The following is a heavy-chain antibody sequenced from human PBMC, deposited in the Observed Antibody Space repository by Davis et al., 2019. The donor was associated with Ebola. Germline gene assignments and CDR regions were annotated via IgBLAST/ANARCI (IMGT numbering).Heavy chain of an antibody. CDR2: INGDGSST. Sequence: PGGSLRLSYEGSGFTFINYWMHWVRQAPGKGPVWVSRINGDGSSTDYADSVKGRFTIARDNAKKTVYLQMNSLRVEDTAVYYCLRVGGSYPFDPWGQGTLVTVSS. CDR1: GFTFINYW. D-gene: IGHD1-26*01. CDR3: LRVGGSYPFDP. V-gene: IGHV3-74*01. J-gene: IGHJ5*02.